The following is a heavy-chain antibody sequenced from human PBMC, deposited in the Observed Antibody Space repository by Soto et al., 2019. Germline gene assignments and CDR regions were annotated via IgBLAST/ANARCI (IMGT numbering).Heavy chain of an antibody. CDR1: GYTFTTYG. J-gene: IGHJ4*02. Sequence: QVQLVQSGAEVKKPGASVKVSCKASGYTFTTYGISWVRQAPGQGLEWMGWISTYKANTNYAQNFQGRVTMTTDTSTRTAYIELRGRRSDDTAVYYCVSVISVYRSASKTDYWGQGALVTFSS. CDR2: ISTYKANT. CDR3: VSVISVYRSASKTDY. V-gene: IGHV1-18*04. D-gene: IGHD6-19*01.